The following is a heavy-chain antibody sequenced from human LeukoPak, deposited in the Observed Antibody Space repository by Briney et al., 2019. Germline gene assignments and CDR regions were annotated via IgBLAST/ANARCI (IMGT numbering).Heavy chain of an antibody. D-gene: IGHD1-26*01. CDR2: IYYSGST. J-gene: IGHJ4*02. CDR1: GGSISSYY. Sequence: SETLSLTCTVSGGSISSYYWSWIRQPPGKGLEWIGYIYYSGSTNYNPSLKSRVTISVDTSKNQFSLKLSSVTAADTAIYYCAREKLSSSSDWGQGTLVTVSS. CDR3: AREKLSSSSD. V-gene: IGHV4-59*01.